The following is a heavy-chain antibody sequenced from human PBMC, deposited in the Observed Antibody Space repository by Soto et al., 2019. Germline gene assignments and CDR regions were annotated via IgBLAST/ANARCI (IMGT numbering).Heavy chain of an antibody. CDR2: INHSGST. J-gene: IGHJ6*02. CDR1: GWSFSGYY. Sequence: SETLSLTCAFYGWSFSGYYWSWIRQPPGKGLEWIGEINHSGSTNYNPSLKSRVTISVDTSKNQFSLKLSSVTAADTAVYYCARGGASGYCSGGSCPRGWYYYYGMDVWGQGTTVTVSS. D-gene: IGHD2-15*01. V-gene: IGHV4-34*01. CDR3: ARGGASGYCSGGSCPRGWYYYYGMDV.